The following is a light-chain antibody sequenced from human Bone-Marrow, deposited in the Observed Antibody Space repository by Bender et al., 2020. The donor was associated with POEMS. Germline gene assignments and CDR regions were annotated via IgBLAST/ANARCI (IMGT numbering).Light chain of an antibody. CDR3: AAWDAGLSGGV. V-gene: IGLV1-44*01. Sequence: QSVLTQPPSASGTPGQRVTISCSGSNSNIGTNAVNWYQQFPGTAPKLRIYSDNQRPSGVPDRFYAFKSGPSASLAISGLQSEDEADYYCAAWDAGLSGGVFGGGTKLTVL. CDR1: NSNIGTNA. CDR2: SDN. J-gene: IGLJ3*02.